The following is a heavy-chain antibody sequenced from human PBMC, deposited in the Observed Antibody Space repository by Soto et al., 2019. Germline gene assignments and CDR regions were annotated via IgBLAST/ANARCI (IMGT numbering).Heavy chain of an antibody. CDR2: IYPSGTT. CDR3: ATRGTRATGLYFFDY. CDR1: GASLSSGGYY. Sequence: SETLSLTCTVSGASLSSGGYYWTWIRQHPGQGLEWIGYIYPSGTTYYSTPLKSRVTISVDTSKSQFSLNLSFVTAADTSVYYCATRGTRATGLYFFDYWGQGSLVTVSS. D-gene: IGHD1-1*01. V-gene: IGHV4-30-4*08. J-gene: IGHJ4*02.